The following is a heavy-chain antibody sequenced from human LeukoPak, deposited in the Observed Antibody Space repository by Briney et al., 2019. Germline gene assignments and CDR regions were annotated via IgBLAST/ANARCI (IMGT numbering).Heavy chain of an antibody. CDR3: ASGGYDYDILTGYYNGPIDY. D-gene: IGHD3-9*01. Sequence: SETLSLTCTVSGGSISSSNYYWGWIRQPPGKGLEWIGSIYYNGSTYYNPSLKSRVTISVDTSKNQFSLKLSSVTAADTAVYYCASGGYDYDILTGYYNGPIDYWGQGTLVTVSS. CDR1: GGSISSSNYY. J-gene: IGHJ4*02. CDR2: IYYNGST. V-gene: IGHV4-39*01.